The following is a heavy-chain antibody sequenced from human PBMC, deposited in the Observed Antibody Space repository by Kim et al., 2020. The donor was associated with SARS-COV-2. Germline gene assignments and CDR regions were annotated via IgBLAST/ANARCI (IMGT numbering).Heavy chain of an antibody. V-gene: IGHV5-51*01. CDR3: ARHPRGYGGNSRWFDP. CDR2: IYPGDSDT. Sequence: GESLKISCKGSGYSFTSYWIGWVRQMPGKGLEWMGIIYPGDSDTRYSPSFQGQVTISADKSISTAYLQWSSLKASDTAMYYCARHPRGYGGNSRWFDPWGQGTLVTVSS. D-gene: IGHD2-21*02. CDR1: GYSFTSYW. J-gene: IGHJ5*02.